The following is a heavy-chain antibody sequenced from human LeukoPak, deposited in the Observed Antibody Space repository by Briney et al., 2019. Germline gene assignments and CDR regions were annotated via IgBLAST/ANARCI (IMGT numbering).Heavy chain of an antibody. CDR3: ARDWDPFDY. V-gene: IGHV4-59*01. CDR2: IYYSGST. Sequence: SETLSLTCTVSGGSISSYYWSWLRQPPGKGVERSGYIYYSGSTNYNPSLKTRVTISVDMSKNQFSLKLSSVTAADTAVYYCARDWDPFDYWGQGTLVTVSS. D-gene: IGHD1-26*01. J-gene: IGHJ4*02. CDR1: GGSISSYY.